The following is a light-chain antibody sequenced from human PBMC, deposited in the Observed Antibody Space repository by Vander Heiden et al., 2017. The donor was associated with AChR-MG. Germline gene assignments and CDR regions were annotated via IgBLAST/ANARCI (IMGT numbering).Light chain of an antibody. CDR1: QSVLYSSNNKNY. CDR2: WAS. J-gene: IGKJ2*01. CDR3: QEYYTTLPYT. Sequence: DIVLTQPPDSLAVSLGERATINCKSSQSVLYSSNNKNYLAWYQQKPVQPPKLLIYWASIRESGVPDRFSGSGSGTDFTLTISSLQAEDVAVYYCQEYYTTLPYTFGQGTKLEIK. V-gene: IGKV4-1*01.